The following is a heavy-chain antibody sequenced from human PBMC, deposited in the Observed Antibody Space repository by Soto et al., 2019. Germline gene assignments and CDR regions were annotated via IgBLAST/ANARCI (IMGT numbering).Heavy chain of an antibody. CDR3: ARLGFPGAIYFDS. Sequence: GESLKISCQGSGYSFTSNWIGWVRQMPGKGLEWMGIINPADSDIKYSPSFQGQVTISADRSTNTAYLQWRSLRASDTAMYYCARLGFPGAIYFDSWGLGTLVTVSS. CDR2: INPADSDI. J-gene: IGHJ4*02. V-gene: IGHV5-51*01. CDR1: GYSFTSNW.